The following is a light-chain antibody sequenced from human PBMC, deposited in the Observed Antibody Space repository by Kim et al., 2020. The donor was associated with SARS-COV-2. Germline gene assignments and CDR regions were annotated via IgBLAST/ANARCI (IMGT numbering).Light chain of an antibody. CDR3: NSRDSSGNQV. CDR1: SLRSYY. J-gene: IGLJ2*01. CDR2: GKN. V-gene: IGLV3-19*01. Sequence: VALGQTVRITCQGDSLRSYYASWYQQKPGQAPVLVIYGKNNWPSGIPDRFSGSSSGNTASLTITGAQAEDEADYYCNSRDSSGNQVFGGGTQLTVL.